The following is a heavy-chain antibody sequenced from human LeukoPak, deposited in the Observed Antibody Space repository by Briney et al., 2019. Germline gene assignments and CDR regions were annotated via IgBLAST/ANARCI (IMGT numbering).Heavy chain of an antibody. CDR3: ARVKSRFGELWRALDY. CDR2: ISYDGSNK. D-gene: IGHD3-10*01. Sequence: GGSLRLSCAASGFTFSSYAMHWVRQAPGKGLEWVAVISYDGSNKYYADSVKGRFTISRDNSKNTLYLQMNSLRAEDTAVYYCARVKSRFGELWRALDYWGQGTLVTVSS. CDR1: GFTFSSYA. J-gene: IGHJ4*02. V-gene: IGHV3-30-3*01.